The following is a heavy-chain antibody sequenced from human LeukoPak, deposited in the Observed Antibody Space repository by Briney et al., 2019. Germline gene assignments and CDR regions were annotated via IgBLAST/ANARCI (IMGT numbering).Heavy chain of an antibody. CDR2: ISGSGGST. CDR1: EFTFSSYA. CDR3: AKDQDYYDSSGYYY. D-gene: IGHD3-22*01. V-gene: IGHV3-23*01. J-gene: IGHJ4*02. Sequence: GGSLRLSCAASEFTFSSYAMSWVRQAPGKGLEWVSAISGSGGSTYYADSVKGRFTISRDNSKNTLYLQMNSLRAEDTAVYYCAKDQDYYDSSGYYYWGQGTLVTVSS.